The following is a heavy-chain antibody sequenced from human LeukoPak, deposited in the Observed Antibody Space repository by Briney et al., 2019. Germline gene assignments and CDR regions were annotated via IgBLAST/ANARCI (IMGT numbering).Heavy chain of an antibody. J-gene: IGHJ4*02. Sequence: KPSETLFLTRTGSGGALRSYYWSLIRQPPGKGLEWIGYIYYSGSTNYNPSLKSRVTISVDTSKSQFSLKLSSVTAADTAVYYCARLGGYGYFDYWGQGTLVTVSS. D-gene: IGHD5-12*01. V-gene: IGHV4-59*01. CDR1: GGALRSYY. CDR2: IYYSGST. CDR3: ARLGGYGYFDY.